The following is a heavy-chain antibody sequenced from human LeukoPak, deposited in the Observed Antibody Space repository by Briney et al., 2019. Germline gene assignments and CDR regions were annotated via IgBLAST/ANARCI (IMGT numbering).Heavy chain of an antibody. CDR1: GGSISSGSYY. J-gene: IGHJ4*02. CDR3: ARGGGRAAAGTYFDY. D-gene: IGHD6-13*01. V-gene: IGHV4-61*02. Sequence: SETLSLTCTVSGGSISSGSYYWSWIRQPAGKGLEWIGRIYTSGSTNYNPSLKSRVTISVDTSKNQFSLKLSSVTAADTAVYYCARGGGRAAAGTYFDYWGQGTLVTVSS. CDR2: IYTSGST.